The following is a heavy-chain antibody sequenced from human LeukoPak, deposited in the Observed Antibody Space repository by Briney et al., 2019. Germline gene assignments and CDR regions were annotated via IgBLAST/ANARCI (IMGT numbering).Heavy chain of an antibody. J-gene: IGHJ4*02. CDR1: GGSISSYY. Sequence: KPSETLSLTCTVSGGSISSYYWSWIRQPPGKGLEWIGYIYYSGSTNYNPSLKSRVTISVDTSKNQFSLKLSSVSAADTAVYYCASSKESGTATTSYYFDYWGQGTLVTVSS. CDR2: IYYSGST. D-gene: IGHD1-26*01. CDR3: ASSKESGTATTSYYFDY. V-gene: IGHV4-59*01.